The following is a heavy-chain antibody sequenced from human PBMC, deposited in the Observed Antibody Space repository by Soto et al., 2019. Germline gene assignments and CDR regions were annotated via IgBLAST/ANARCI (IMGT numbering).Heavy chain of an antibody. CDR2: INAGNGNT. Sequence: GASVKVSCKASGYTFTSYAMHWVRQAPGQRLEWMGWINAGNGNTKYSQKFQGRVTITRDTSASTAYMELSSLRSEDTAVYYCARADGVVYSSGWYGFGPWGQGTLVTVSS. J-gene: IGHJ5*02. D-gene: IGHD6-19*01. CDR3: ARADGVVYSSGWYGFGP. V-gene: IGHV1-3*01. CDR1: GYTFTSYA.